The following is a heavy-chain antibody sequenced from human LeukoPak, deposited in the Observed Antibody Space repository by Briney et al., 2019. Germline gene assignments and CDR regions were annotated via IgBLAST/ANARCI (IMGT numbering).Heavy chain of an antibody. J-gene: IGHJ4*02. CDR2: ITGSGGST. D-gene: IGHD3-22*01. Sequence: SGGSLRLSCAASGFTFSSYGMSWVRQAPGKGLEWVSGITGSGGSTYYADSVKGRFTISRDNSKNTLYLQMNSLRAEDTAVYYCAKLTGYYYDSSGYIMFDYWGQGTLVTVSS. CDR1: GFTFSSYG. V-gene: IGHV3-23*01. CDR3: AKLTGYYYDSSGYIMFDY.